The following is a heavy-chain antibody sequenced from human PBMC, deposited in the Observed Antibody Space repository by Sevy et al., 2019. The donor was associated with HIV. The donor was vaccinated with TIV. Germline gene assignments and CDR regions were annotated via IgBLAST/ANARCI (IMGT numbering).Heavy chain of an antibody. J-gene: IGHJ4*02. D-gene: IGHD3-3*01. CDR3: ATGVGYYDFWSGYYTSRPYFDY. V-gene: IGHV3-21*01. Sequence: GESLKISCAASGFTFSSYSMNWVRQAPGKGLEWVSSISSSSSYIYYADSVKGRFTISRDNAKNSLYLQMNSLRAEDTAVYYCATGVGYYDFWSGYYTSRPYFDYWGQGTLVTVSS. CDR2: ISSSSSYI. CDR1: GFTFSSYS.